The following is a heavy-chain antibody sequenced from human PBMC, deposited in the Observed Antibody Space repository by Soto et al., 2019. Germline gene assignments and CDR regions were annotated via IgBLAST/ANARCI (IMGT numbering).Heavy chain of an antibody. J-gene: IGHJ4*02. Sequence: QVHLVQSGAEVKKPGASVKISCKASGHTFTNYDMHWVRQAPGQGLELMGMVDPSGGSRTNAQRFRGRVTLTSDTSTSTVYMELSSLRSEDTAISYCALVCGNCLSFDYWGQGTLVTVSS. CDR3: ALVCGNCLSFDY. CDR1: GHTFTNYD. CDR2: VDPSGGSR. V-gene: IGHV1-46*03. D-gene: IGHD2-15*01.